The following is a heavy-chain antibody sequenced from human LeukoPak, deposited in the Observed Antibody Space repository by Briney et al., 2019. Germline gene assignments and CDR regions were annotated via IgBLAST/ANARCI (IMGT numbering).Heavy chain of an antibody. Sequence: GASVKVSCKASGGTFSSYAISWVRQAPGQGLEWMGWINPNSGGTNYAQKFQGRVTMTRDTSISTAYMELSRLRSDDTAVYYCARGRNDYDYYYYMDVWGKGTTVTVSS. D-gene: IGHD1-14*01. CDR2: INPNSGGT. J-gene: IGHJ6*03. CDR1: GGTFSSYA. V-gene: IGHV1-2*02. CDR3: ARGRNDYDYYYYMDV.